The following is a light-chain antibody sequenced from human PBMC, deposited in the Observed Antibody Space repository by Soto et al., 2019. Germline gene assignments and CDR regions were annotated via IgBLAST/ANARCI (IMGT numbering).Light chain of an antibody. CDR2: GAS. CDR1: QSVSSSY. V-gene: IGKV3-20*01. CDR3: QQYGSTPLFT. J-gene: IGKJ3*01. Sequence: EIVLTQSPGTLSLSPGERATLSCRASQSVSSSYLAWYQQKPGQAPRLLIYGASSRATGITDRFSGSGSGTDFTLTISSLEAEDFAVYYCQQYGSTPLFTFGPGTKVDIK.